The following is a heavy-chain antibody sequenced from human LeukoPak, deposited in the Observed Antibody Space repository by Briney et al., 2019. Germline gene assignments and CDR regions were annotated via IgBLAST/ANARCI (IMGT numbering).Heavy chain of an antibody. CDR2: ISYDGRNK. CDR3: AKSGFLGTSGYMDV. J-gene: IGHJ6*03. Sequence: GGSLRLSCAASGFTFGTYGMHWVRQAPGKGLEWVALISYDGRNKYYADSVKGRFTISRDNSKNTLYLQMNSLRAEDTAVYYCAKSGFLGTSGYMDVWGKGTTVTVSS. CDR1: GFTFGTYG. D-gene: IGHD3-3*01. V-gene: IGHV3-30*18.